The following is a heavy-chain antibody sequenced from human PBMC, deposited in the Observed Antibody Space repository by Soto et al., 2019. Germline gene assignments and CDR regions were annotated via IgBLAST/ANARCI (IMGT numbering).Heavy chain of an antibody. J-gene: IGHJ4*02. CDR3: ARDARGDEAPMDY. V-gene: IGHV1-2*04. CDR2: INTNSGGT. Sequence: GASVKVSCKASGYAFASYGISWLRQAPGQGLEWMGWINTNSGGTNYAQKFQGWVTMTRDTSISTAYMELSRLRSDDTAVYYCARDARGDEAPMDYWGQGTLVTVS. CDR1: GYAFASYG. D-gene: IGHD3-10*01.